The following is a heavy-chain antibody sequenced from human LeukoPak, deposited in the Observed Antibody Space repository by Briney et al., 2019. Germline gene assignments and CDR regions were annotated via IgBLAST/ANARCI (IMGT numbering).Heavy chain of an antibody. J-gene: IGHJ6*02. CDR2: IWYDGSNK. Sequence: PGGSLRPSCAASGFTFSSYGMHWVRQAPGKGLEWVAVIWYDGSNKYYADSVKGRFTISRDNSKNTLYLQMNSLRAEDTAVYYCARASQGDSSGYYYGSYYYGMDVWGQGTTVTVSS. D-gene: IGHD3-22*01. CDR3: ARASQGDSSGYYYGSYYYGMDV. CDR1: GFTFSSYG. V-gene: IGHV3-33*01.